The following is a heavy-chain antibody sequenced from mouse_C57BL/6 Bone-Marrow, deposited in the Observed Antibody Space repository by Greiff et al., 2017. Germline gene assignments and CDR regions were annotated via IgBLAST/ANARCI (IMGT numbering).Heavy chain of an antibody. CDR2: IWSGGST. D-gene: IGHD2-9*01. V-gene: IGHV2-2*01. J-gene: IGHJ3*01. CDR1: GFSLTSYG. CDR3: ARTGDRTSYGYDGAWFAY. Sequence: VHLVESGPGLVQPSQSLSITCTFSGFSLTSYGVHWVRQSPGKGLEWLGVIWSGGSTDYNAAFISRLSISKDNSKSQVFFKMNSLQADDTAIYYCARTGDRTSYGYDGAWFAYWGQGTLVTVSA.